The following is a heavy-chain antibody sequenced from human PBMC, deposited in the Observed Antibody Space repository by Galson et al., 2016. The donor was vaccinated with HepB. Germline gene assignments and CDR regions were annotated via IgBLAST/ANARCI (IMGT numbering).Heavy chain of an antibody. V-gene: IGHV3-23*01. J-gene: IGHJ6*03. CDR3: VKHRGAGSHTGEHMDV. D-gene: IGHD1-26*01. Sequence: SLRLSCAASGFTFRTYAMSWVRQAPGKGLEWISLTSGSGGLTLYRDSVKGRFTISRDNSKNTLYLQMNALRAEDSAIYYCVKHRGAGSHTGEHMDVWGNGTTVPVSS. CDR1: GFTFRTYA. CDR2: TSGSGGLT.